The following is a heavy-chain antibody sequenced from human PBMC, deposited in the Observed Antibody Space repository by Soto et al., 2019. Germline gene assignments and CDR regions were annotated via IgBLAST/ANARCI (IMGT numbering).Heavy chain of an antibody. CDR2: TYYRSKWYN. V-gene: IGHV6-1*01. CDR3: ARERNLEWLSNGPSFDY. CDR1: GDSVSSNSAA. J-gene: IGHJ4*02. Sequence: SQTLSLTCAISGDSVSSNSAACHWIRQSPSRGLEWLGRTYYRSKWYNDYAVSVKSRITINPDTSKNQFSMQLHSVTPEDTAVYYCARERNLEWLSNGPSFDYCGQGTLVTVSS. D-gene: IGHD3-3*01.